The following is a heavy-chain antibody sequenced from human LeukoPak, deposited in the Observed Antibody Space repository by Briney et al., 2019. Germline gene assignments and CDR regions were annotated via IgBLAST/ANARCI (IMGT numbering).Heavy chain of an antibody. J-gene: IGHJ5*02. D-gene: IGHD3-10*01. CDR3: ARGSHLGLWFGELLGRWFDP. CDR2: INHSGST. CDR1: GYSNSSGYY. Sequence: SETLSLTCTVSGYSNSSGYYWSWIRQPPGKGLEWIGEINHSGSTNYNPSLKSRVTISVDTSKNQFSLKLSSVTAADTAVYYCARGSHLGLWFGELLGRWFDPWGQGTLVTVSS. V-gene: IGHV4-38-2*02.